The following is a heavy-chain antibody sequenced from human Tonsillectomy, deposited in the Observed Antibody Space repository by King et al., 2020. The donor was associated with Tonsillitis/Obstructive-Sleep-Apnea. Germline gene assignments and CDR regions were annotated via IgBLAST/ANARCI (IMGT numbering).Heavy chain of an antibody. Sequence: VQLVESGGGLVKPGGSLRLSCVVSESPFSSYSMNWVRQAPGKGLEWVSSVSSSSSYIYYADSVQGRFTISRDNAKNSLYLQMNSLRAEDTAVYYCVSHIRAGTPFGYWGQGTLVTVSS. CDR2: VSSSSSYI. CDR1: ESPFSSYS. CDR3: VSHIRAGTPFGY. D-gene: IGHD6-19*01. J-gene: IGHJ4*02. V-gene: IGHV3-21*01.